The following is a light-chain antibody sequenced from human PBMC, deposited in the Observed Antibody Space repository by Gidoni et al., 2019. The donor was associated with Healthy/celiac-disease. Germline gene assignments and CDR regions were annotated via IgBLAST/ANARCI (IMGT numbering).Light chain of an antibody. V-gene: IGKV3-20*01. CDR2: GAS. J-gene: IGKJ4*01. CDR3: QQYGSSPRT. Sequence: EIVLTQSPGTLSLSPGERATLSCRASQSVSSSYLAWYQQKPGQAPRLLIDGASSRATGIPDRVSGSGSGTDFTLTISRLEPEDFAVYYCQQYGSSPRTFGGGTKVEIK. CDR1: QSVSSSY.